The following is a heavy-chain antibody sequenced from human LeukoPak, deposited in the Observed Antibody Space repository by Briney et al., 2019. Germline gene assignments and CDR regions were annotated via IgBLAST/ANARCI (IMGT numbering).Heavy chain of an antibody. CDR3: ARGTREDIVVVPAAEDERFDP. D-gene: IGHD2-2*01. CDR1: GGSFSGYY. J-gene: IGHJ5*02. Sequence: PSETLSLTCAVYGGSFSGYYWSWIRQPPGKGLEWIGEINHSGSTNYNPSLKSRVTISVDTSKNQFSLKLSSVTAADTAVYYCARGTREDIVVVPAAEDERFDPWGQGTLVTVSS. CDR2: INHSGST. V-gene: IGHV4-34*01.